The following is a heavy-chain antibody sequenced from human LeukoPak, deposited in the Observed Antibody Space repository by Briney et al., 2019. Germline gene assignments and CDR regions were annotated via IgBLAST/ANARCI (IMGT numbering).Heavy chain of an antibody. V-gene: IGHV3-74*01. J-gene: IGHJ6*02. CDR3: AKNPTRRNYYYGMAV. Sequence: GGSLRLSCEASGFTFTSYWMHWVRQAPGKGLVWVSRIKSDGSSTNYADSVKGRFTISRDNSKNTLYLQMNSLRAEDTAVYYCAKNPTRRNYYYGMAVWGQGTTVTVS. CDR2: IKSDGSST. CDR1: GFTFTSYW. D-gene: IGHD3-10*01.